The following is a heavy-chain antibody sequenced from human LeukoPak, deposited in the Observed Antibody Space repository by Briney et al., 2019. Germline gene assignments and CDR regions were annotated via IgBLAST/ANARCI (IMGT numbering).Heavy chain of an antibody. CDR3: AKDPSGTVTFDI. CDR1: GFTFSNYG. V-gene: IGHV3-23*01. J-gene: IGHJ3*02. Sequence: GGTLRLSCAVSGFTFSNYGMSWVRQAPGKRLEWVSAISGSGGSTYYADSVKGRFTISRDNSKNTLYLQMNNLRAEDTAVYYCAKDPSGTVTFDIWGQGTMVTVSS. D-gene: IGHD2-8*02. CDR2: ISGSGGST.